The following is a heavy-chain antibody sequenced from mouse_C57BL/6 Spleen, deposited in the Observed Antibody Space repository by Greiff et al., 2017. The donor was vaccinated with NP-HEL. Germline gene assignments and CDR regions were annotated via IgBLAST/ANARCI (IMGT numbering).Heavy chain of an antibody. V-gene: IGHV1-81*01. CDR1: GYTFTSYG. D-gene: IGHD1-1*01. J-gene: IGHJ2*01. CDR2: IYPRSGNT. Sequence: QVQLQQSGAELARPGASVKLSCKASGYTFTSYGISWVKQRTGQGLEWIGEIYPRSGNTYYNEKFKGKATLTADTSSSTAYMELRSLTSEDSAVYFCARRLLRSYFDYWGQGTTLTVSS. CDR3: ARRLLRSYFDY.